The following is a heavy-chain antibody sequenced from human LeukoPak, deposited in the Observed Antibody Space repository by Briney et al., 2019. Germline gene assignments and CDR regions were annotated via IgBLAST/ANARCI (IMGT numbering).Heavy chain of an antibody. V-gene: IGHV7-4-1*02. J-gene: IGHJ6*03. CDR1: GYTFTTYH. CDR2: INTNTGNP. CDR3: ARPYCSSTSCLYYYMDV. D-gene: IGHD2-2*01. Sequence: ASVKVSCKASGYTFTTYHMHWVRQAPGQGLEWMGWINTNTGNPTYAQGFTGRFVFSLDTSVSTAYLQISSLKAEDTAVYYCARPYCSSTSCLYYYMDVWGKGTTVTVSS.